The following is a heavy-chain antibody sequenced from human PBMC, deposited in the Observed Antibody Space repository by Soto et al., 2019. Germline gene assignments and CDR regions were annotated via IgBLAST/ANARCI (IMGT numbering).Heavy chain of an antibody. V-gene: IGHV1-8*01. CDR2: IIPNRDTT. CDR1: GYTFTSYD. Sequence: GASVKVSCKASGYTFTSYDINWVRQATGQGLEWMGWIIPNRDTTDYAQKFQGRVTITADKSTGTAYMELNSLRSEDTAVYYCVRDSPIGSTFSGYDGIDYWGQGTLVTVSS. D-gene: IGHD5-12*01. CDR3: VRDSPIGSTFSGYDGIDY. J-gene: IGHJ4*02.